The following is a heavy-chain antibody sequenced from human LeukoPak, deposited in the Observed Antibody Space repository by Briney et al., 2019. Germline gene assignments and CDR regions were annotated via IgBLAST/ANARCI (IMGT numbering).Heavy chain of an antibody. V-gene: IGHV3-48*03. D-gene: IGHD3-3*01. CDR3: AREARPGGVGVG. CDR1: GFTFSSYE. CDR2: ISSSGSNI. J-gene: IGHJ3*01. Sequence: GGSLRLSCAASGFTFSSYEMNWVRQAPGKGLEWVSYISSSGSNIYYADSVKCRFTISRDNDKNSLYLQMNSLRAEDTAVYHCAREARPGGVGVGWGQGTMVTVSS.